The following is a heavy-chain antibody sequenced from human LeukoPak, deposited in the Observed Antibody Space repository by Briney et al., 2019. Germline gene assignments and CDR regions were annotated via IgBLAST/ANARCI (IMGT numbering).Heavy chain of an antibody. J-gene: IGHJ4*02. CDR1: GGSISSSSYY. CDR2: IYYSGST. D-gene: IGHD1-26*01. V-gene: IGHV4-39*01. CDR3: ARLISGSYSLYY. Sequence: PSETLSLTCTVSGGSISSSSYYWGWIRQPPGKGLEWIGSIYYSGSTYYNPSLKSRVTISVDTSKNQFSLKLSSVTAADTAVYYCARLISGSYSLYYWGQGTLVTVSS.